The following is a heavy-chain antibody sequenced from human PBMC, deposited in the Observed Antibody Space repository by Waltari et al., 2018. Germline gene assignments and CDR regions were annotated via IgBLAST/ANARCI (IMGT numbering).Heavy chain of an antibody. CDR1: GFTFSSYA. V-gene: IGHV3-23*01. CDR2: ISGSGGST. Sequence: EVQLLESGGGLVQPGGSLRLSCAASGFTFSSYAMSWVRQAHGKGLDGVSAISGSGGSTYYADSVKGRFTISRDNSKNTLYLQMNSLRAEDTAVYYCAKFGATNGDGYYYGMDVWGQGTTVTVSS. D-gene: IGHD2-8*01. J-gene: IGHJ6*02. CDR3: AKFGATNGDGYYYGMDV.